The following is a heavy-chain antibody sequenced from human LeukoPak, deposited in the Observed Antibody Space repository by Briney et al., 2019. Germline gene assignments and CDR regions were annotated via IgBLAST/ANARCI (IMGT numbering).Heavy chain of an antibody. V-gene: IGHV3-7*04. CDR1: GFTFSTYW. D-gene: IGHD5/OR15-5a*01. CDR2: IKHDGSEK. CDR3: ARGAHSSVWEYFFYYMDV. J-gene: IGHJ6*03. Sequence: GGSLRLSCAVYGFTFSTYWMSWVRQAPGKGLELVANIKHDGSEKYSVDSAKGRFTISRDNAKNSLYLQMNSLRAEDTAVYYCARGAHSSVWEYFFYYMDVWGKGTTVIVSS.